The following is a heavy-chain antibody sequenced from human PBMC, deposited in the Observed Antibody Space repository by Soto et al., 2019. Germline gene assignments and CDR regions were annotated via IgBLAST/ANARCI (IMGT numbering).Heavy chain of an antibody. D-gene: IGHD3-10*01. CDR3: AVGSGYNYGSRFEF. Sequence: GGSLRLSCVVSVLTFRNSTMKLVRQSPRKGLEWVSGISGDTYYADSVKGRFTISRDNTQSTVYLQMNGLRIDDTALYYCAVGSGYNYGSRFEFWGQGTRVTVSS. J-gene: IGHJ4*02. CDR1: VLTFRNST. CDR2: ISGDT. V-gene: IGHV3-23*01.